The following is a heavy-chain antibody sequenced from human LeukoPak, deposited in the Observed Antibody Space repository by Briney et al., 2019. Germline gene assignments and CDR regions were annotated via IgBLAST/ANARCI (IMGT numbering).Heavy chain of an antibody. CDR1: GGSISSYY. Sequence: PSETLSLTGTVSGGSISSYYWSWIRQPPGKGLEWIGYIYYSGSTNYNPSLKSRVTISVDTSKNQFSLKLSSVTAADTAVYYCARYIVGATTMAFDIWGQGTMVTVSS. J-gene: IGHJ3*02. V-gene: IGHV4-59*01. D-gene: IGHD1-26*01. CDR3: ARYIVGATTMAFDI. CDR2: IYYSGST.